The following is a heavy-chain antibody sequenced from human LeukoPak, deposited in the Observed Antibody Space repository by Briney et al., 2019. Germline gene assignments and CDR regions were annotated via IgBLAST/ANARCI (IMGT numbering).Heavy chain of an antibody. CDR3: ARGEHIVVVPAAQDSHDRSNWFDP. CDR2: INHSGST. V-gene: IGHV4-39*07. D-gene: IGHD2-2*01. J-gene: IGHJ5*02. CDR1: GGSISSGGYY. Sequence: PSETLSLTCTVSGGSISSGGYYWSRIRQPPGKGLEWIGEINHSGSTNYNPSLKSRVTISVDTSKNQFSLKLSSVTAADTAVYYCARGEHIVVVPAAQDSHDRSNWFDPWGQGTLVTVSS.